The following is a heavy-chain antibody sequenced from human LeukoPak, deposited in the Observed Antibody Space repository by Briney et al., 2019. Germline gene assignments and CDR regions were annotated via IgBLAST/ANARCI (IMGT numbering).Heavy chain of an antibody. D-gene: IGHD3-9*01. CDR2: IKQDGSEK. CDR3: ARVLRGYFDY. CDR1: GFTFSSYA. J-gene: IGHJ4*02. V-gene: IGHV3-7*01. Sequence: GGFLRLSCAASGFTFSSYAMSWVRQAPGKGLEWVANIKQDGSEKYYVDSVKGRFTISRDNAKNSLYLQMNSLRAEDTAVYYCARVLRGYFDYWGQGTLVTVSS.